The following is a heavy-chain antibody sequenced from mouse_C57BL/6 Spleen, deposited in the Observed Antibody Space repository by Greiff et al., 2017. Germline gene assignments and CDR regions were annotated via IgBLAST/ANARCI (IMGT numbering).Heavy chain of an antibody. V-gene: IGHV1-69*01. CDR1: GYTFTSYW. Sequence: QVQLQQPGAELVMPGASVKLSCKASGYTFTSYWMHWVKQRPGQGLEWIGEIDPSASYTNYNQKFKGKSTLTVDKSSSTAYMQLSSLTSEDSAVYYCARGVKGGGYFDYWGQGTTLTVSS. D-gene: IGHD2-2*01. J-gene: IGHJ2*01. CDR2: IDPSASYT. CDR3: ARGVKGGGYFDY.